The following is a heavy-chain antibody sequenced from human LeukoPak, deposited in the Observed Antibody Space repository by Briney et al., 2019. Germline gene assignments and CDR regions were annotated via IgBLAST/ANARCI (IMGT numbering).Heavy chain of an antibody. CDR1: GGSISSYY. CDR3: ATAIAVANYAFDI. CDR2: INYSGST. J-gene: IGHJ3*02. V-gene: IGHV4-59*01. Sequence: SETLSLTCTVSGGSISSYYWSWIRQPPGKGLEWIGYINYSGSTNYNPSLKSRVTISVDTSKNQFSLKLSSVTAADTAVYYCATAIAVANYAFDIWGQETKLTVSS. D-gene: IGHD6-19*01.